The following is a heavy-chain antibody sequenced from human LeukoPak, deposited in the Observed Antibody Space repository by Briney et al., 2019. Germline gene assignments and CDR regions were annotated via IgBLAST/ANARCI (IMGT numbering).Heavy chain of an antibody. J-gene: IGHJ4*02. V-gene: IGHV4-38-2*01. CDR2: IYHSGST. CDR1: GYSISSGYY. Sequence: SETLSLTCAVSGYSISSGYYWGWIRQPPGKGLEWIGSIYHSGSTYYNPSLKSRVTMSVDTSKNQFSLKLTSVTAADTAVYYCARQGHDSSGYFSFFDYWGQGTLVTVSS. D-gene: IGHD3-22*01. CDR3: ARQGHDSSGYFSFFDY.